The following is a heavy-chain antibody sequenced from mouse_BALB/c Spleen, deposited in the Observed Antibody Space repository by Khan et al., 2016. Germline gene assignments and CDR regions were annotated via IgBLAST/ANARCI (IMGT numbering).Heavy chain of an antibody. D-gene: IGHD1-1*01. V-gene: IGHV1-15*01. J-gene: IGHJ2*01. CDR1: GYTFTDYE. Sequence: QVQLKQSGAELVRPGASVKLSCKALGYTFTDYEMHWVKQTPVHGLEWIGIIHPASGGIAYNQKFKGKATLTAAKSSSTAYMELSSLTSEDSAVYYCTRWSITTVVADYFDYWGQGTTLTVSS. CDR3: TRWSITTVVADYFDY. CDR2: IHPASGGI.